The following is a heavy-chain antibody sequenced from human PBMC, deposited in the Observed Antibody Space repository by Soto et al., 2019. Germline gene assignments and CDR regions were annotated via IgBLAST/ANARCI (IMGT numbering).Heavy chain of an antibody. CDR3: ARDNLMGALQV. V-gene: IGHV4-59*01. CDR1: GGSISSYY. CDR2: IYYSGST. J-gene: IGHJ4*02. Sequence: SETLSLTCTVSGGSISSYYWSWIRQPPGKGLEWIGYIYYSGSTNYNPSLKSRVTISVDTSKNQFSLKLSSVTAADTAVYYCARDNLMGALQVWGQGTLVTVSS. D-gene: IGHD1-26*01.